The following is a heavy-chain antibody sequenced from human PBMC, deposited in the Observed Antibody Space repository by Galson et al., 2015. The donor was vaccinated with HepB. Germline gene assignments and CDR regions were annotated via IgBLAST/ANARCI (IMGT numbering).Heavy chain of an antibody. CDR3: ARLIRVDDWFDP. Sequence: QSGAEVKKPGESLRISCKGSGYSFTTYWIAWVRQMPGKGLEWMGIIYPGDSDTRYSLSFEGQVTISADKSISTAYLQWSSLKASDTAMYYCARLIRVDDWFDPWGQGTLVTVSS. J-gene: IGHJ5*02. D-gene: IGHD3-16*01. CDR2: IYPGDSDT. CDR1: GYSFTTYW. V-gene: IGHV5-51*01.